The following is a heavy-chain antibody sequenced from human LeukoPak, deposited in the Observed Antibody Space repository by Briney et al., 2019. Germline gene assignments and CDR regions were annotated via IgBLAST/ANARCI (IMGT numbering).Heavy chain of an antibody. J-gene: IGHJ3*02. D-gene: IGHD3-22*01. V-gene: IGHV4-59*01. CDR2: VYYTGGT. Sequence: SETLSLTCTVSGGSISSYYWGWIRQPPGKGLEWIGYVYYTGGTNYNPSLESRVTISVDRSKNQLSLRLNSVTAADTAVYYCTRLYYYDGIDAFDIWGPGTMVTVSS. CDR1: GGSISSYY. CDR3: TRLYYYDGIDAFDI.